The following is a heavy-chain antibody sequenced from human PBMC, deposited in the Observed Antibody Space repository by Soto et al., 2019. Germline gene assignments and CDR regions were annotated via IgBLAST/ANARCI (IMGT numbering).Heavy chain of an antibody. CDR2: SHQSGNT. J-gene: IGHJ4*02. CDR3: ATRDTGRVY. V-gene: IGHV4-4*02. D-gene: IGHD5-18*01. Sequence: SEALSLTCAVSGVSLGRHDRWAWVRQPPGKGLEWIGESHQSGNTNYNSSLESRVTISLDKSKNHFSLQLSSVTVADTAVYYCATRDTGRVYWGQGTLVTVSS. CDR1: GVSLGRHDR.